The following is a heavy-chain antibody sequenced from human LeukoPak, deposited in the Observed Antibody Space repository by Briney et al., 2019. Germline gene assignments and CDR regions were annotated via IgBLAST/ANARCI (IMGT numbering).Heavy chain of an antibody. CDR2: IRKDGINT. Sequence: GGSLRLSCAASGFSFSDYGMHWVRQAPGKGLEWVSFIRKDGINTNYVDSVKGRFTISRDTSNKMVYLQMNSLRTEDMAVYYCAKDRAGNSWNFDYWGQGTLVAVSS. D-gene: IGHD6-13*01. CDR3: AKDRAGNSWNFDY. V-gene: IGHV3-30*02. CDR1: GFSFSDYG. J-gene: IGHJ4*02.